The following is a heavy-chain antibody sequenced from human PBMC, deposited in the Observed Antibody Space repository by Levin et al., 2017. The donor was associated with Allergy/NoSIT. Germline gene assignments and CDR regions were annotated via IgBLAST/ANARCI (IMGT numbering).Heavy chain of an antibody. CDR2: IRSKAYGGTT. CDR1: GFTFGDYA. Sequence: GGSLRLSCTASGFTFGDYAMSWFRQAPGKGLEWVGFIRSKAYGGTTEYAASVKGRFTISRDDSKSIAYLQMNSLKTEDTAVYYWTRDDCGSGTTVLYYYYGIDAWGQGTTVTVSS. CDR3: TRDDCGSGTTVLYYYYGIDA. J-gene: IGHJ6*02. D-gene: IGHD1-7*01. V-gene: IGHV3-49*03.